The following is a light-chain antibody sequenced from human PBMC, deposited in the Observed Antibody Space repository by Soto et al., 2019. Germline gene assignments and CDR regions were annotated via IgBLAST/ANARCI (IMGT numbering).Light chain of an antibody. J-gene: IGKJ1*01. CDR2: GAS. Sequence: EIVLTQSPGTLSLSPGERATLSCRASQSVSSSYLAWYQQKPGQAPRLLISGASSRATGIPDRFSGSGSGTDFTLTISRLEPEDVAVYYCQQYGSSRTFGQGTKVELK. CDR1: QSVSSSY. V-gene: IGKV3-20*01. CDR3: QQYGSSRT.